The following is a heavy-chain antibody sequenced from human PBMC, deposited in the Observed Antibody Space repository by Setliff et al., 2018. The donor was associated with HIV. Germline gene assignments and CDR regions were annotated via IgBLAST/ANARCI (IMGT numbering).Heavy chain of an antibody. CDR3: ARSVIGYYYYGMDV. Sequence: GGSLRLSCAASGFTFSTYWMIWVRQAPGKGLEWVAKIKQDGSEEYYVDSVKGRFTISRDNAKNSVYLQMNSLRAEDTAVYYCARSVIGYYYYGMDVWGQGTLVT. CDR2: IKQDGSEE. D-gene: IGHD3-10*01. CDR1: GFTFSTYW. V-gene: IGHV3-7*03. J-gene: IGHJ6*02.